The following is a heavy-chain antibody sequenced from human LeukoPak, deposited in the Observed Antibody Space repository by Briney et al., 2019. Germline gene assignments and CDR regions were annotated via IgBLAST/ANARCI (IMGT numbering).Heavy chain of an antibody. J-gene: IGHJ4*02. V-gene: IGHV4-4*07. CDR2: VYTSGTT. CDR1: GGSISGYF. D-gene: IGHD5-12*01. Sequence: SETLSLTCTVSGGSISGYFWTWIRQPAGKELEWIGRVYTSGTTYYYPSLESRVTISLDTFNNQFSLRVTSVTAADTAIYYCARGTEKTRISGYYSFDHWGRGLLVTVSS. CDR3: ARGTEKTRISGYYSFDH.